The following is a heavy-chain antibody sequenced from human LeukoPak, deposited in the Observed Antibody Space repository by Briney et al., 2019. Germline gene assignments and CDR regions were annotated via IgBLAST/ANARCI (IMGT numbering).Heavy chain of an antibody. D-gene: IGHD3-10*01. CDR3: ASLADYYGSGSYYRNDY. CDR2: IYHSGST. Sequence: PSETLSLTSAVSGGSISSSNWWSWVRQPPGKGLEWIGEIYHSGSTNYNPSLKSRVTISVDKSKNQFSLKLSSVTAADTAVYYCASLADYYGSGSYYRNDYWGQGTLVTVSS. CDR1: GGSISSSNW. V-gene: IGHV4-4*02. J-gene: IGHJ4*02.